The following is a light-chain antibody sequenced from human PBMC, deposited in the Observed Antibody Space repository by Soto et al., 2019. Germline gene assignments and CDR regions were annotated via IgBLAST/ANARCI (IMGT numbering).Light chain of an antibody. CDR3: HQRQYWPPIT. V-gene: IGKV3-11*01. CDR1: QSVRSD. J-gene: IGKJ5*01. CDR2: DAA. Sequence: EIVLRQSPATLSLSTGERATLSCRAGQSVRSDLAWYQLEPGQAPRLLISDAANTANGTPSRYSGSGCGEDYSPATSRREPEDFAVYYCHQRQYWPPITFGQGRRLEIK.